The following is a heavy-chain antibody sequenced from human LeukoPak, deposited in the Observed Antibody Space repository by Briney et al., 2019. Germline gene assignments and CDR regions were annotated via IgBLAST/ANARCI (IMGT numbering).Heavy chain of an antibody. Sequence: GGSLRLSRAASGFTFSSYGMHWVRQAPGKGLEWVAVISYDGSNKYYADSVKGRFTISRDNSKDTLYLQMNSLRAEDTAVYYCAKAYTGSGWAFDYWGQGTLVTVSS. J-gene: IGHJ4*02. D-gene: IGHD6-19*01. CDR2: ISYDGSNK. V-gene: IGHV3-30*18. CDR1: GFTFSSYG. CDR3: AKAYTGSGWAFDY.